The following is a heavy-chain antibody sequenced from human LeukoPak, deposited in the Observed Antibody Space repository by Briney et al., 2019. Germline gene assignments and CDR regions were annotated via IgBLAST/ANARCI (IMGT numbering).Heavy chain of an antibody. J-gene: IGHJ3*02. V-gene: IGHV3-7*01. CDR2: IKQDGSEK. D-gene: IGHD3-22*01. Sequence: PGGSLRLSCAASGFTFSSFWMTWVRQAPGKGLGWVANIKQDGSEKFYVDSVKGRFTISRDNAKKSLYLQMNSLRVEDTAVYYCARYYDGSGSQDTFDIWGPGTMVTVSS. CDR1: GFTFSSFW. CDR3: ARYYDGSGSQDTFDI.